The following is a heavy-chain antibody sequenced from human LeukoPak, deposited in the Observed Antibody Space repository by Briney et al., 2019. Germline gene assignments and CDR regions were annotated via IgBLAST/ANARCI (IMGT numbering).Heavy chain of an antibody. CDR1: GGSITNYY. V-gene: IGHV4-59*12. CDR2: VYYSGST. D-gene: IGHD4-17*01. CDR3: ARDLPGDYAGWYFDL. J-gene: IGHJ2*01. Sequence: SETLSLTCTVSGGSITNYYWSWIRQPPGKGLEWIGYVYYSGSTNYNPSLKSRVTIPVDTPKNQFSLKLSSVTAADTAVYYCARDLPGDYAGWYFDLWGRGTLVTVSS.